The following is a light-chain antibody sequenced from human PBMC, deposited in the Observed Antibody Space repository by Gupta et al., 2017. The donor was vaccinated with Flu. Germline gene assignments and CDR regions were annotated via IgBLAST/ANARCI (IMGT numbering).Light chain of an antibody. CDR2: DAS. Sequence: ATLSLSPGERATLSCGASQSVSSRYLAWYQHKPGLAPRLLIYDASTRASGIPDRFSGSGSGTDFTLTISRLEPEDFAVYYCQQYGSSPTFGQGTKVEIK. V-gene: IGKV3D-20*01. CDR1: QSVSSRY. J-gene: IGKJ1*01. CDR3: QQYGSSPT.